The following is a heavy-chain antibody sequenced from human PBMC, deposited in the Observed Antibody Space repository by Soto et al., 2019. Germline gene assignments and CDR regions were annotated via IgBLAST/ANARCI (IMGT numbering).Heavy chain of an antibody. CDR1: GFTFSSFS. D-gene: IGHD6-19*01. V-gene: IGHV3-30-3*01. J-gene: IGHJ4*02. CDR3: ARTTTVAGTPEFDY. Sequence: QVQLVESGGGVVQPGRSLRLSCAASGFTFSSFSLHWVRQAPGKGLEWLALISYDGSTKYNADSVKGRFTVSRDNSNNTLYWQLSSLIPEDTAVYYCARTTTVAGTPEFDYWGQGTLVTVSS. CDR2: ISYDGSTK.